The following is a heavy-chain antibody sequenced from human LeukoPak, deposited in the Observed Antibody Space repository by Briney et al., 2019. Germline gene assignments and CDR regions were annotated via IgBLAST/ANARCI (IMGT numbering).Heavy chain of an antibody. V-gene: IGHV3-30-3*01. Sequence: PGRSLRLSCAASGFTFSSYAMHWVRQAPGKGLEWLVVISDDGSKIHYADSVNGRFTISRDNSKNTLYLQMNSLRAEDTAVYYCAREFRGSSGWYYFDYWGQGALVTVSS. J-gene: IGHJ4*02. D-gene: IGHD6-19*01. CDR2: ISDDGSKI. CDR3: AREFRGSSGWYYFDY. CDR1: GFTFSSYA.